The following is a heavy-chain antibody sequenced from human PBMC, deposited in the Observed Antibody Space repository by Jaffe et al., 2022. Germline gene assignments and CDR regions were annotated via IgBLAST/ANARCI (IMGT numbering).Heavy chain of an antibody. J-gene: IGHJ6*03. V-gene: IGHV4-59*01. D-gene: IGHD4-17*01. Sequence: QVQLQESGPGLVKPSETLSLTCTVSGGSISSYYWSWIRQPPGKGLEWIGYIYYSGSTNYNPSLKSRVTISVDTSKNQFSLKLSSVTAADTAVYYCARVTFYGDFLYYYYYMDVWGKGTTVTVSS. CDR1: GGSISSYY. CDR2: IYYSGST. CDR3: ARVTFYGDFLYYYYYMDV.